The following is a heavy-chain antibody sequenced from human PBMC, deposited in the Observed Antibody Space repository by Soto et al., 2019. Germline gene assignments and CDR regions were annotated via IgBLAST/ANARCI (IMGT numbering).Heavy chain of an antibody. CDR2: IVGGSGNT. J-gene: IGHJ6*02. D-gene: IGHD1-26*01. Sequence: SVKVSCKASGFTFSTSAVHWVLQARGQRPEWMGWIVGGSGNTNYAQNSQERVIITRDMSTSTVYMELSSLRSDDTAVYFCAARRSGLYAMDVWGQGTTVTVSS. V-gene: IGHV1-58*01. CDR1: GFTFSTSA. CDR3: AARRSGLYAMDV.